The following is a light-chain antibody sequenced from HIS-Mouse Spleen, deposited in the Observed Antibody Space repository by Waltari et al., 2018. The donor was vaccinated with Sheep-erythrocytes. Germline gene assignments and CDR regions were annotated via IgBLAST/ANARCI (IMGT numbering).Light chain of an antibody. CDR1: SSDVCGYNY. J-gene: IGLJ1*01. V-gene: IGLV2-11*01. Sequence: QSALTQPRSVSGSPGQSVTISCTGTSSDVCGYNYVSWYQQHPGKAPKLMIYDVSKRPSGAPDRFSGSKSGNTASLTISGLQAEDEADYYCCSYAGSYNHVFATGTKVTVL. CDR3: CSYAGSYNHV. CDR2: DVS.